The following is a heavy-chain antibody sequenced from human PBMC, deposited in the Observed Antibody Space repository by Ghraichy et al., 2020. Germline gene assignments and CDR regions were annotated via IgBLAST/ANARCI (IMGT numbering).Heavy chain of an antibody. D-gene: IGHD2-21*01. CDR2: ISGSGGST. CDR1: GFTFSSYA. V-gene: IGHV3-23*01. Sequence: GESLNISCAASGFTFSSYAMSWVRQAPGKGLEWVSAISGSGGSTYYADSVKGRFTISRDNSKNTLYLQMNSLRAEDTAVYYCAKDGVEVFGFDPWGQGTLVTVSS. J-gene: IGHJ5*02. CDR3: AKDGVEVFGFDP.